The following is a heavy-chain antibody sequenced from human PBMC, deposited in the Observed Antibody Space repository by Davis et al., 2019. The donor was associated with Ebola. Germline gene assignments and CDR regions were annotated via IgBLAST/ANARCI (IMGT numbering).Heavy chain of an antibody. V-gene: IGHV4-61*01. Sequence: SETLSLTCTVSGGSVSSGSYYWSWIRQPPGKGLEWIGYIYYSGSTNYNPSLKSRVTISVDTSKNQFSLKLSSVTAADTAVYYCAREGGSRGYYYYYGMDVWGQGTTVTVSS. D-gene: IGHD6-25*01. CDR1: GGSVSSGSYY. CDR2: IYYSGST. CDR3: AREGGSRGYYYYYGMDV. J-gene: IGHJ6*02.